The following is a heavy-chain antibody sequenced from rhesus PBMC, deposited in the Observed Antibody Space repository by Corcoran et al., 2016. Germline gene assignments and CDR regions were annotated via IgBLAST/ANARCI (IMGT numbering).Heavy chain of an antibody. Sequence: QVQLQESGPGLVKPSETLSLTCAVSGYSISSGYGWSWIRQPPGKGLEWIVYIGGSSGNTNYNPSLKCRVTISKDTSKNQFSLKLSSVTAADTAVYYCARGYCTSTTCWNFDYWGQGVLVTVSS. J-gene: IGHJ4*01. CDR3: ARGYCTSTTCWNFDY. CDR1: GYSISSGYG. D-gene: IGHD2-2*01. V-gene: IGHV4-127*01. CDR2: IGGSSGNT.